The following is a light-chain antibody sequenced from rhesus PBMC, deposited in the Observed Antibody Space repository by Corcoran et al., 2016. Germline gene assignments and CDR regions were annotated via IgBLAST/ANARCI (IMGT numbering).Light chain of an antibody. Sequence: DIVLTQSPVTLSLSPGERATLSCRASQSVTSSLAWYPQKPGPVPRLLIYAASSRTTGHPDRFSGSGSWTDFTRTISSLETEDFAVYYCQQHSNWPLTFGGGTKVEIK. V-gene: IGKV3-42*03. CDR3: QQHSNWPLT. CDR1: QSVTSS. J-gene: IGKJ4*01. CDR2: AAS.